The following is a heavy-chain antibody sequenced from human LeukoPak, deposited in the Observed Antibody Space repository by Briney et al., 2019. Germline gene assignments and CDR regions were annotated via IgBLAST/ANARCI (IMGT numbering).Heavy chain of an antibody. CDR3: ARDLVPADIHFYYYYYGMDV. V-gene: IGHV3-30*04. CDR2: ISYDGSNK. CDR1: GFTLSSYA. D-gene: IGHD2-2*01. J-gene: IGHJ6*02. Sequence: PGGSLRLSCAASGFTLSSYAMHWVRQAPGKGLEWVAVISYDGSNKYYADSVKGRFTISRDNSKNTLYLQMNSLRAEDTAVYYCARDLVPADIHFYYYYYGMDVWGQGTTVTVSS.